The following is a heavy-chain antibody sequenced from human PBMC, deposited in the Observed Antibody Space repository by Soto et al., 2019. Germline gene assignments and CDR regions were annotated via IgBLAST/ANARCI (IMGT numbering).Heavy chain of an antibody. J-gene: IGHJ6*02. Sequence: SVKVSRKASVCTFSSYAIGWLRQAAGQGLEWMGGIIPIFDTANYTQKFQGRVTITADESTSTAYMKLSSLRSEDTAVYYCARGRYCSSTSCYTSSYYYYYGMDVWGQGTTVTVSS. CDR2: IIPIFDTA. CDR1: VCTFSSYA. CDR3: ARGRYCSSTSCYTSSYYYYYGMDV. V-gene: IGHV1-69*13. D-gene: IGHD2-2*02.